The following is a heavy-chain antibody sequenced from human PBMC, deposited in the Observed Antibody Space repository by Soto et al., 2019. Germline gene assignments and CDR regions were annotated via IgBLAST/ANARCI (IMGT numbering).Heavy chain of an antibody. Sequence: QEQLVESGGGLVKPGGSLRLSCAASGFTLSDYYMTWIRQAPGKGLEWISYISTNSRYTKYADSVKGRFTISRDDAKNSLYLQMNSLRFEDTAVYYCARVYDILTSAWLDPWGQGTLVTVSS. J-gene: IGHJ5*02. V-gene: IGHV3-11*05. CDR3: ARVYDILTSAWLDP. CDR2: ISTNSRYT. D-gene: IGHD3-9*01. CDR1: GFTLSDYY.